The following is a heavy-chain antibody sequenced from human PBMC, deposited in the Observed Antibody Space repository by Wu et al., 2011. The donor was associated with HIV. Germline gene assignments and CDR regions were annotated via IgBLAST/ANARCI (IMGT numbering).Heavy chain of an antibody. D-gene: IGHD3-22*01. V-gene: IGHV1-69*05. Sequence: QVQPVQSGAEVKKPGSSAKVSCKASGGTFSSHAINWVRQAPGQGLEWMGGIIPIFGTANYAQKFQGRVTITTDESTSTAYMELSSLRSEDTAVYYCARADYYDSSGYYFVYNWFDPWGQGTLVTVSS. J-gene: IGHJ5*02. CDR2: IIPIFGTA. CDR1: GGTFSSHA. CDR3: ARADYYDSSGYYFVYNWFDP.